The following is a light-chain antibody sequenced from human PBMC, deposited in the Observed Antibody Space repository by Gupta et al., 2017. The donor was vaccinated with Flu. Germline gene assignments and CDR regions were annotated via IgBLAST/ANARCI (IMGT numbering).Light chain of an antibody. Sequence: SSLSASVGDRVTITCRASESISTYLNWYQQKRGRAPNLLIYAASTLQSGVPSRFSGSGSGTDFTLAISSLQPEDFATYYCQQSDSPPITFGGGTKVEIK. CDR1: ESISTY. V-gene: IGKV1-39*01. CDR2: AAS. CDR3: QQSDSPPIT. J-gene: IGKJ4*01.